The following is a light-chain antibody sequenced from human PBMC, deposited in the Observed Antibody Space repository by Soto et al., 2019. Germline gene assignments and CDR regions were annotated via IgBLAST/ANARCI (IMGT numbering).Light chain of an antibody. CDR1: SNDVGGYNY. Sequence: QSVLTQPASVSGSPGQSITISCTGTSNDVGGYNYVSCYQQHPGKAPKRMIYDVSNRPSGVSNRFSGSKSGNTASLTISGLQAEDDADYYCSSYTSGSTLYVFGTGTKVTVL. CDR3: SSYTSGSTLYV. J-gene: IGLJ1*01. CDR2: DVS. V-gene: IGLV2-14*01.